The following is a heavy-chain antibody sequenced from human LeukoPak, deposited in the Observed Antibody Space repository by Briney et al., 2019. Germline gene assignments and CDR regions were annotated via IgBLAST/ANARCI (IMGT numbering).Heavy chain of an antibody. V-gene: IGHV3-21*01. CDR3: ARARSRGTYYYDSSGYSDAFDI. CDR1: GFTFSSYS. J-gene: IGHJ3*02. Sequence: PGGSLRLSCAASGFTFSSYSMNWVRKAPGRGLEWVSSISSSSSYIYYADSVKGRFTISRDNAKNSLYLQMNSLRAEDTAVYYCARARSRGTYYYDSSGYSDAFDIWGQGTMVTVSS. CDR2: ISSSSSYI. D-gene: IGHD3-22*01.